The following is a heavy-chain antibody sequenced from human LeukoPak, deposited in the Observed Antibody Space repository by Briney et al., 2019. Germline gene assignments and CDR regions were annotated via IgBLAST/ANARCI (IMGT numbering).Heavy chain of an antibody. D-gene: IGHD1-26*01. CDR3: ARGWELTH. J-gene: IGHJ4*02. V-gene: IGHV4-34*01. CDR1: GGSFSGYY. CDR2: INHSGST. Sequence: PSETLSLTCAVYGGSFSGYYWSWIRQPPGKGLEWIGEINHSGSTNYNPSLKSRVTISVDTSKNQFSLKLSSVTAADTAVYYCARGWELTHWGQGTLVTVSS.